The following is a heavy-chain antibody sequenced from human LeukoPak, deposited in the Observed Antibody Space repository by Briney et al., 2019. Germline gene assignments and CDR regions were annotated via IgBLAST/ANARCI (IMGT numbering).Heavy chain of an antibody. J-gene: IGHJ4*02. D-gene: IGHD6-6*01. Sequence: GGSLRLSCAASGFTFDDYGMSRVRQAPGKGLEWVSGINWNGGSTGYADSVKGRFTISRDNAKNSLYLQMNSLRAEDTALYYCARDGASIAARPSAGFSDYWGQGTLVTVSS. CDR1: GFTFDDYG. CDR3: ARDGASIAARPSAGFSDY. V-gene: IGHV3-20*04. CDR2: INWNGGST.